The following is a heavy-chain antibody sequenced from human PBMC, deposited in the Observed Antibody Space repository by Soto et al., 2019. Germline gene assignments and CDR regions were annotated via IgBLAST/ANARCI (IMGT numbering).Heavy chain of an antibody. CDR1: GYTFISYG. J-gene: IGHJ6*02. V-gene: IGHV1-18*04. CDR3: ARDFEYRWYYYYGMDV. CDR2: ISAYNGNT. Sequence: QVQLVQSGAEVKKPGASVKVSCKASGYTFISYGISWVRQAPGQGLEWMGWISAYNGNTNYAQKLQGRVTMTTDTSTSTAYMELRSLRSDDTAVYYCARDFEYRWYYYYGMDVWGQGTTVTVSS. D-gene: IGHD3-9*01.